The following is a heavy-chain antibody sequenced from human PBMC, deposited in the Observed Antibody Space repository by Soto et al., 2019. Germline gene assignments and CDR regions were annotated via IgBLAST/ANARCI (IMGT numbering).Heavy chain of an antibody. Sequence: ASVKVSCKASGGTFSSYAISWVRQAPGQGLEWMGGIIPIFGTANYAQKFQGRVTITADESTSTAYMELSSLRSEDTAVYYCARETIAVAGHGHYDSWGQGTLVTVS. J-gene: IGHJ4*02. CDR2: IIPIFGTA. V-gene: IGHV1-69*13. CDR1: GGTFSSYA. D-gene: IGHD6-19*01. CDR3: ARETIAVAGHGHYDS.